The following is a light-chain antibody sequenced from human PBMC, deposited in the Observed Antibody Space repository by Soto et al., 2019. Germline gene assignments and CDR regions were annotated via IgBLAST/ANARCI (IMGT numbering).Light chain of an antibody. CDR1: QGISNF. V-gene: IGKV1-27*01. J-gene: IGKJ4*01. CDR3: QKYNSAPSLT. Sequence: DIQMTQSPSSLSASVGDRVTITCRASQGISNFLAWYQHKPGKVPKLLIYAASTLQSGVPSRFSGSGSGTDFTLTISSLQPEDAATYFCQKYNSAPSLTFGGGTKVEIK. CDR2: AAS.